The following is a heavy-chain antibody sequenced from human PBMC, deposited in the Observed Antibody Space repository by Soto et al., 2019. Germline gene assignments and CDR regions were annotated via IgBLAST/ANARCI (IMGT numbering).Heavy chain of an antibody. CDR2: IYWNDDK. V-gene: IGHV2-5*01. D-gene: IGHD6-13*01. Sequence: SGPTLVNPTQTLTLTCTFSGFSLSTSGVGVGWIRQPPGKALEWLALIYWNDDKRYSPSLKSRLTITKDTSKNQVVLTMTNMDPVDTATYYCAHRRSLAAAGLFDYWCQGTLVTVSS. J-gene: IGHJ4*02. CDR1: GFSLSTSGVG. CDR3: AHRRSLAAAGLFDY.